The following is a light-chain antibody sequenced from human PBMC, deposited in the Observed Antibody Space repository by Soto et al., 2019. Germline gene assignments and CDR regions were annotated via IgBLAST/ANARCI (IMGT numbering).Light chain of an antibody. V-gene: IGKV1-5*03. CDR1: QSISSW. Sequence: DIQMTQSPSTLSAYVGDRVTITCRASQSISSWLAWYQQEPGKVPNLLVYKASTLKSGVPSRFSGSGSGTEFTLTISSLQPDDFATYYCQQYDSYPYTFGHGTKVEIK. CDR2: KAS. CDR3: QQYDSYPYT. J-gene: IGKJ2*01.